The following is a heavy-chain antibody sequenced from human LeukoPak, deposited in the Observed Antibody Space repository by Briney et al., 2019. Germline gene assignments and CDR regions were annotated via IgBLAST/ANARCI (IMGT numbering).Heavy chain of an antibody. J-gene: IGHJ4*02. CDR2: ISGSGGST. CDR3: AKLGSAMVLYYFDY. Sequence: GASLRLSCAASGFTFSSYAMSWVRQAPGKGLEWVSAISGSGGSTYYADSVKGRFTISRDNSKNTLYLQMNSLRAEDTAVYYCAKLGSAMVLYYFDYWGQGTLVTVPS. V-gene: IGHV3-23*01. D-gene: IGHD5-18*01. CDR1: GFTFSSYA.